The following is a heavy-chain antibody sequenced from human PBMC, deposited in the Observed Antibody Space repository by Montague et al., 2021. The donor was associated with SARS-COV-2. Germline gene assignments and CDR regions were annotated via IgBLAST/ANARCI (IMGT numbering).Heavy chain of an antibody. J-gene: IGHJ3*01. CDR3: ARAPTFYDVLTGHASEIDV. Sequence: SETLSLTCGVSGGPLSGYFWSWIRQTPGKGLEWIGEISHGEATKYNPTLKSRATVSVDTSRNQFSLKLNSVTAADTGVYYCARAPTFYDVLTGHASEIDVWGRGTMVIVSS. CDR2: ISHGEAT. V-gene: IGHV4-34*01. D-gene: IGHD3-9*01. CDR1: GGPLSGYF.